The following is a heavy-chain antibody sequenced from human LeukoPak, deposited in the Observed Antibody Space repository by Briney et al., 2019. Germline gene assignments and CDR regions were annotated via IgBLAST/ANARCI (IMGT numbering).Heavy chain of an antibody. CDR2: IRYDGSNK. D-gene: IGHD3-10*01. J-gene: IGHJ4*02. CDR1: GFTFSSYG. CDR3: AKGGVLLWFGESTY. V-gene: IGHV3-30*02. Sequence: GGSLRLSCAASGFTFSSYGMHWVRQAPGKGREWVAFIRYDGSNKYYADSVKGRFTISRDNSKNTLYLQMNSLRAEDTAVYYCAKGGVLLWFGESTYWGQGTLVTVSS.